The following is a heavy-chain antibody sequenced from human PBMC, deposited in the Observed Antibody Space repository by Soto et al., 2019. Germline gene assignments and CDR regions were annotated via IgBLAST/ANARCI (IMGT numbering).Heavy chain of an antibody. CDR1: GYTFTNYA. J-gene: IGHJ6*02. CDR3: ARCIQGDYYYGMDV. CDR2: INAGNGNT. V-gene: IGHV1-3*01. D-gene: IGHD5-18*01. Sequence: ASVKVSCKASGYTFTNYAMHWVRQAPGQRLEWMGWINAGNGNTKYSQKFRGRVTMTTDTSTSTVYMELTNLRSDDTAVYYCARCIQGDYYYGMDVWGQGTTVTVSS.